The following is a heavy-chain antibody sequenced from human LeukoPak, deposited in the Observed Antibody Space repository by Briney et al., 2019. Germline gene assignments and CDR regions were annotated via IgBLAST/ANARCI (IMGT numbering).Heavy chain of an antibody. D-gene: IGHD1-1*01. CDR3: ARPTTGPATQGYDS. CDR2: IYYRGNT. J-gene: IGHJ4*02. CDR1: GGSISSSPYY. Sequence: SETLSLTCTVSGGSISSSPYYWAWIRQPPGRGLEWIGSIYYRGNTYHNPSLKSRVTISVDTSKNQFSLSVSSVTAADTAVYFCARPTTGPATQGYDSWGQGILVTVAS. V-gene: IGHV4-39*01.